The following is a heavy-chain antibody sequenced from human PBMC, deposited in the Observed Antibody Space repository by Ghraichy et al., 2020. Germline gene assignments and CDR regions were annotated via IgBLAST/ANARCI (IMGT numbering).Heavy chain of an antibody. V-gene: IGHV3-48*01. Sequence: GGSLRLSCAVSGFTFSAFDLNWVRQSPGKGLEWVSYISSTSRNKYYADSVEGRFTISRDNVRNTLYLQVNSLRVEDMGVYFCARASSVRRFMDVWGQGSTVTV. D-gene: IGHD3-10*01. J-gene: IGHJ6*02. CDR2: ISSTSRNK. CDR3: ARASSVRRFMDV. CDR1: GFTFSAFD.